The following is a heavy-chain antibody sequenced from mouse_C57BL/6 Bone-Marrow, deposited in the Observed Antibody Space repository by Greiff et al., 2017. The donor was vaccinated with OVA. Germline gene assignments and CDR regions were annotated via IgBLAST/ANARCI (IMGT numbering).Heavy chain of an antibody. Sequence: EVQRVESVAELVRPGASVKLSCTASGFNIKNTYMHWVKQRPEQGLEWIGRIDPANGNTKYAPKFQGKATITADTSSNTAYLQLSSLTSADTAIYYCARDYGSSYYFDYWGQGTTLTVSS. D-gene: IGHD1-1*01. CDR2: IDPANGNT. J-gene: IGHJ2*01. V-gene: IGHV14-3*01. CDR3: ARDYGSSYYFDY. CDR1: GFNIKNTY.